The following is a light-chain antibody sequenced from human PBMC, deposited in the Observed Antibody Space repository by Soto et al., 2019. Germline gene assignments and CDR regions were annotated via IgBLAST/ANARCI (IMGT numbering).Light chain of an antibody. V-gene: IGKV1-5*03. CDR1: QSISSW. Sequence: IQMTQSPSTLSPSVGDRVTITCRASQSISSWLAWYQQKPGKAPKLLIYKASSLQTGVPSRFSGSGSGTGFTLTISSLQPDDFETYYCQHYKSYPWTLGEATKVDI. J-gene: IGKJ1*01. CDR3: QHYKSYPWT. CDR2: KAS.